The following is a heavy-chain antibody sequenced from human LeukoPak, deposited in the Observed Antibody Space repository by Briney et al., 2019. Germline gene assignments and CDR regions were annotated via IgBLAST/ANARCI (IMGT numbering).Heavy chain of an antibody. CDR1: GGSFSGYY. D-gene: IGHD3-22*01. Sequence: SETLSLTCAVYGGSFSGYYWSWICQPPGKGLEWIGEISHSGSTNYNPSLKSRVTISVDTSKNQFSLKLSSVTAADTAVYYCARQNYYDSSGYYSPPDYWGQGTLVTVSS. V-gene: IGHV4-34*01. CDR2: ISHSGST. J-gene: IGHJ4*02. CDR3: ARQNYYDSSGYYSPPDY.